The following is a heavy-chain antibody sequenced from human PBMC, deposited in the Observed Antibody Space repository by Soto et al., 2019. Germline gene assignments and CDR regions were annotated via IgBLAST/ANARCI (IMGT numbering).Heavy chain of an antibody. CDR2: IIPIFGTA. Sequence: SVKVSCKASGGTFSSYAISWVRQAPGQGLEWMGGIIPIFGTANYAQKFQGRVTITADKSTSTAYMERSSLRSEDTAVYYCAREVDTAMFTSNHHYYYAMDVWHQGTTFTVSS. J-gene: IGHJ6*02. V-gene: IGHV1-69*06. CDR1: GGTFSSYA. D-gene: IGHD5-18*01. CDR3: AREVDTAMFTSNHHYYYAMDV.